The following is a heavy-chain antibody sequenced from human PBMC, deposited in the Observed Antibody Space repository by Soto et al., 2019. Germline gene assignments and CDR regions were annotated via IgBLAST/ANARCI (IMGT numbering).Heavy chain of an antibody. Sequence: GGSLRLSCAASGFTFSSYGMHWVRQAPGKGLEWVAVIWYDGSNKYYADSVKGRFTISRDNSKSTLYLQMNSLRAEDTAVYYCAKNHRIVGATHQDYWGQGTLVTVSS. J-gene: IGHJ4*02. CDR3: AKNHRIVGATHQDY. CDR1: GFTFSSYG. V-gene: IGHV3-30*02. D-gene: IGHD1-26*01. CDR2: IWYDGSNK.